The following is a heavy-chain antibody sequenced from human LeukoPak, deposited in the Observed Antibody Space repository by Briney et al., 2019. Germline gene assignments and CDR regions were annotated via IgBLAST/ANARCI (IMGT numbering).Heavy chain of an antibody. V-gene: IGHV4-59*01. CDR2: INYGGSA. CDR1: GGSTRSDY. J-gene: IGHJ5*02. D-gene: IGHD4-11*01. Sequence: SETLSLICTVSGGSTRSDYWSWIRQPTGKGPEWIGNINYGGSANYNPSLKSRVTMSLDTPKNQFSLKLTSVTAADTAVYYCARYSHYVRWFDPWGQGTLVTVSS. CDR3: ARYSHYVRWFDP.